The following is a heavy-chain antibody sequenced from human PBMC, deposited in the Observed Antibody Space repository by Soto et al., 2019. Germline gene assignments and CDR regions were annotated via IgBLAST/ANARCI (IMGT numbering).Heavy chain of an antibody. V-gene: IGHV3-74*01. D-gene: IGHD6-6*01. J-gene: IGHJ3*02. CDR2: INSDGSST. Sequence: GGSLRLSCAASGFTFSSYWMHWVRQAPGKGLVWVSRINSDGSSTSYADSVKGRFTISRDNAKNTLYLQMNSLRAEDTAVYYCARAGFYSSSFRAFDIWGQGTMVTVSS. CDR1: GFTFSSYW. CDR3: ARAGFYSSSFRAFDI.